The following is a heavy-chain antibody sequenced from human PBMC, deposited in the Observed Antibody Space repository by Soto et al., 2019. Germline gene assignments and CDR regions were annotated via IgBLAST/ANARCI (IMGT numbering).Heavy chain of an antibody. J-gene: IGHJ6*02. V-gene: IGHV3-33*01. CDR3: ARDASYYSLWSGYYPSRNGMDV. D-gene: IGHD3-3*01. CDR2: IWYDGSKK. CDR1: GSPSSSLG. Sequence: QVQVVESGEAGVHPGRSLRFSGAASGSPSSSLGMHGARQPPGRGRGWWSLIWYDGSKKSYGDSVKGRFTISRDNSRNTVYLQMNSLRADDTAVYYCARDASYYSLWSGYYPSRNGMDVWGQGTTVTVSS.